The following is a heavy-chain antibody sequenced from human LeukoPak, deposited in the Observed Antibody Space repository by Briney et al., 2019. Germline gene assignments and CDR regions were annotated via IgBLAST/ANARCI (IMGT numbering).Heavy chain of an antibody. V-gene: IGHV4-59*01. Sequence: PSETLSLTCTVSGGSISSYYWSWIRQPPGKGLEWIGYIYYSGSTNCNPSLKSRVTISVDTSKNQFSLKLSSVTAADTAVYYCARTRYSSGWSPTYGMDVWGQGTTVTVSS. D-gene: IGHD6-19*01. CDR1: GGSISSYY. CDR3: ARTRYSSGWSPTYGMDV. CDR2: IYYSGST. J-gene: IGHJ6*02.